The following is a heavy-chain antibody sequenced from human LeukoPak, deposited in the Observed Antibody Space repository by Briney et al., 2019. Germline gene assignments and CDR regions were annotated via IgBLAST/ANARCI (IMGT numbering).Heavy chain of an antibody. D-gene: IGHD2-8*02. CDR2: INAADSDT. CDR1: GYSFTSSW. V-gene: IGHV5-51*01. Sequence: GESLKISCQASGYSFTSSWIGWVRQMPGKGLEWMGLINAADSDTRYSPSFQGQVLISVDKSISTAYLQWGNLKATDTAFYYCARVPCTGGSCSRTFDYWGQGTLVTVYS. J-gene: IGHJ4*02. CDR3: ARVPCTGGSCSRTFDY.